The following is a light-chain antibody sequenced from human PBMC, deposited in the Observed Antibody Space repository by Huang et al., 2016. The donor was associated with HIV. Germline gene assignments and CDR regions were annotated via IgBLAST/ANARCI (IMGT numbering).Light chain of an antibody. CDR1: QDISNY. CDR3: QKYNSAPRT. V-gene: IGKV1-27*01. J-gene: IGKJ1*01. CDR2: AAS. Sequence: DIQMTQSPPSLSASVADRVTITCRASQDISNYLAWYQQKPGKVPQLLIYAASTLQSGVSSRFSGSGSGTNFTLTISSLQPEDVATYYCQKYNSAPRTFGQGTKVEIQ.